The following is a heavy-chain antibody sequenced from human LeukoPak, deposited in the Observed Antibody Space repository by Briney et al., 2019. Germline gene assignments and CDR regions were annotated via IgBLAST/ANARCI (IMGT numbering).Heavy chain of an antibody. Sequence: QAGGSLRLSCTASGFTFGDYAMSWFRQAPGKGLEWVGFIRSKAYGGTTEYAASVKGRFTISRDDSKSIAYLQMNSLKTEDTAVYYCTRDTSVIQPTIAAAGTVFHYFDYWGQGTLVTVSS. V-gene: IGHV3-49*03. J-gene: IGHJ4*02. CDR3: TRDTSVIQPTIAAAGTVFHYFDY. D-gene: IGHD6-13*01. CDR2: IRSKAYGGTT. CDR1: GFTFGDYA.